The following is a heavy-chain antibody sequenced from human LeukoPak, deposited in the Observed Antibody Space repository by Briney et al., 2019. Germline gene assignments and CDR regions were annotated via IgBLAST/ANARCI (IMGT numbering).Heavy chain of an antibody. J-gene: IGHJ2*01. CDR3: ARDDYDSFDL. Sequence: PGGSLRLSCAASGFTFSSYEMNWVRQAPGKGLEWVANIKQDGSEKYYVDSVKGRFTISRDNAKNSLYLQMNSLRAEDTAVYYCARDDYDSFDLWGRGTLVTVSS. V-gene: IGHV3-7*01. CDR1: GFTFSSYE. D-gene: IGHD3-16*01. CDR2: IKQDGSEK.